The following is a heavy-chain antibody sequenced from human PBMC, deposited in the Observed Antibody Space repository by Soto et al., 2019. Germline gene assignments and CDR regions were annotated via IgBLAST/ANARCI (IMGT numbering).Heavy chain of an antibody. CDR1: GDTFTDYY. CDR2: VNPSGGHT. D-gene: IGHD2-21*02. J-gene: IGHJ4*02. V-gene: IGHV1-46*01. CDR3: ARGGHVVVVTAALDY. Sequence: QVQLMQSGAEVKKPGASVKVSCKASGDTFTDYYIHWVRQAPGQGLEWMGTVNPSGGHTTYAQHFLGRLTMTRDTSTSTLYMELTRLTSDDTAIYYCARGGHVVVVTAALDYWGQGTLVNVA.